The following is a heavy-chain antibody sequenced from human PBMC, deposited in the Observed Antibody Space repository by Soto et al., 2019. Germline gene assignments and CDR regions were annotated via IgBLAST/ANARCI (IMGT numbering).Heavy chain of an antibody. J-gene: IGHJ4*02. CDR3: AKLGYCSSMSCPTFDY. V-gene: IGHV3-23*01. CDR2: ISVGGGST. Sequence: SLRLSDAACGLTFNIYGMSWVRQAPGKGLEWVSSISVGGGSTYYADSLKGRFTISRDNSKNTLYLQMNSLIAEDTAVYYCAKLGYCSSMSCPTFDYWGQGTLVTVSS. CDR1: GLTFNIYG. D-gene: IGHD2-2*01.